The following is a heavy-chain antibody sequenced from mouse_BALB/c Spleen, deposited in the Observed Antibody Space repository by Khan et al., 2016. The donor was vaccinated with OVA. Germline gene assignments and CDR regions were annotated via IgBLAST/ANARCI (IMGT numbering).Heavy chain of an antibody. CDR2: INPYNAGT. Sequence: VQLQQSGPELVEPGASVKMSCKASGYTFTNYVMHWVKQKPGQGLEWIGYINPYNAGTRYNEKFKGKATLTSDISSTTAYMELRSLTSEASAVSYCARGASSWDFSFPYWGQGTLVTVSA. CDR3: ARGASSWDFSFPY. V-gene: IGHV1S136*01. CDR1: GYTFTNYV. J-gene: IGHJ3*01. D-gene: IGHD4-1*01.